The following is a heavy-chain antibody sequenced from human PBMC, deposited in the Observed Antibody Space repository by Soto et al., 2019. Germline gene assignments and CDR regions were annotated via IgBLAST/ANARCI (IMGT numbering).Heavy chain of an antibody. CDR2: ISAYNGNT. D-gene: IGHD6-19*01. CDR3: ARREAVAGAAGAFDI. CDR1: GYTFTSYG. Sequence: ASVKVSCKASGYTFTSYGISWVRQAPGQGLEWMGWISAYNGNTNYAQKLQGRVTMTTDTSTSTAYMELRRLRSDDTAVYYCARREAVAGAAGAFDIWGQGTMVTASS. V-gene: IGHV1-18*01. J-gene: IGHJ3*02.